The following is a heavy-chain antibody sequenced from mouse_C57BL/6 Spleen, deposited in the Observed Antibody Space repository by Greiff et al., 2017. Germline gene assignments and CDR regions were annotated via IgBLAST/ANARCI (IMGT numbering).Heavy chain of an antibody. J-gene: IGHJ3*01. D-gene: IGHD1-1*01. CDR3: ARGSSYPLWFAY. CDR1: GYAFSSYW. V-gene: IGHV1-80*01. Sequence: QVQLQQSGAELVKPGASVKISCKASGYAFSSYWMNWVKQRPGKGLEWIGQIYPGDGDTNYNGKFKGKATLTADKSSSTAYMQLSSLTSEDSAVYFCARGSSYPLWFAYWGQGTLVTVSA. CDR2: IYPGDGDT.